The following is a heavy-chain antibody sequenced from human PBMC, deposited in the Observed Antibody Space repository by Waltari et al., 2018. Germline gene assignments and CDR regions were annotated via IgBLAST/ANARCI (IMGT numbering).Heavy chain of an antibody. J-gene: IGHJ2*01. CDR2: IYTSGST. Sequence: QVQLQESGPGLVKPSQTLSLTCTVSGGSISSGSYYWSWIRQPAGKGLEWIGYIYTSGSTNYNPSLKSRVTISVDTSKNQFSLKLSSVTAADTAVYYCARGVSWELLIYWYFDLCGRGTLVTVSS. D-gene: IGHD1-26*01. V-gene: IGHV4-61*09. CDR3: ARGVSWELLIYWYFDL. CDR1: GGSISSGSYY.